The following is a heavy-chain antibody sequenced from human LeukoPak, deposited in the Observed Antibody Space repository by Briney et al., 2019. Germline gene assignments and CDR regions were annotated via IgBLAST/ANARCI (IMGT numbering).Heavy chain of an antibody. Sequence: GGSLRLSCAASGFTFSSYAMSWVRQAPGKGLEWVANIKQDGSDKNYVDSLKGRFTISRDNAKNSLYLQMNSLRAEDTAVYYCARIGYSSSSFDYWGQGTLVTVSS. CDR3: ARIGYSSSSFDY. D-gene: IGHD6-6*01. V-gene: IGHV3-7*01. CDR2: IKQDGSDK. CDR1: GFTFSSYA. J-gene: IGHJ4*02.